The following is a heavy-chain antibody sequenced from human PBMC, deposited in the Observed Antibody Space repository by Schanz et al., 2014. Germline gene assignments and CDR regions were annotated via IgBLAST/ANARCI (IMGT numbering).Heavy chain of an antibody. CDR3: ARGRTFDY. CDR2: IGGSGDST. J-gene: IGHJ4*02. Sequence: EVQLLESGGGLVQPGGSLRLSCVASGFTFSSYAMSWVRQAPGKGLEWVSGIGGSGDSTHYADSVKGRFIISRDNSKNTLYLQVNSLRAEDTAVYYCARGRTFDYWGQGTLVTVSS. V-gene: IGHV3-23*01. CDR1: GFTFSSYA.